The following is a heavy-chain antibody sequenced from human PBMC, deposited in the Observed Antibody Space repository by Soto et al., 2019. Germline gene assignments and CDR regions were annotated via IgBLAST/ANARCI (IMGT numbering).Heavy chain of an antibody. J-gene: IGHJ6*02. CDR1: GFTVSSTY. Sequence: GGSLSLSXNASGFTVSSTYMSWVRQAPGMGLEWVAVIESGGSTHYADSVKGRFTISRDIPKNMIYLQLHTLRAEDTAVYYCAKDLGPLRLLNYYFYGLDVWGQGTTVTVSS. D-gene: IGHD2-15*01. CDR3: AKDLGPLRLLNYYFYGLDV. CDR2: IESGGST. V-gene: IGHV3-53*01.